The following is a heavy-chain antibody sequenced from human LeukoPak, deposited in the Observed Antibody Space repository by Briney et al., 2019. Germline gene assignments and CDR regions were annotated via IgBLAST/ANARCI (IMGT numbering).Heavy chain of an antibody. D-gene: IGHD6-13*01. CDR2: IDYGGST. V-gene: IGHV4-34*01. Sequence: SETLSLTCAVYGGSFSGYYWSWIRQPPGKGLEWIGSIDYGGSTYYNPSLKSRVTMSVDTSKNQFSLKLRSVTAADTALYYCARVSYSREDYWGQGTLVTVSS. CDR1: GGSFSGYY. J-gene: IGHJ4*02. CDR3: ARVSYSREDY.